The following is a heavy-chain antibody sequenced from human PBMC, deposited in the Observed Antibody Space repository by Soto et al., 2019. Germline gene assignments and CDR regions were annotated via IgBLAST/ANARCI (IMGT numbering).Heavy chain of an antibody. V-gene: IGHV1-8*01. CDR1: GYTFTSYD. Sequence: ASVKVSCKASGYTFTSYDINWVRQATGQGLEWMGWMNPNSGNTGYAQKFQGRVTMTRNTSISTAYMELSSLRSEDTAVYYCARATGSSYYDFWSGYLRPDFDYWGQGTLVTVSS. D-gene: IGHD3-3*01. J-gene: IGHJ4*02. CDR3: ARATGSSYYDFWSGYLRPDFDY. CDR2: MNPNSGNT.